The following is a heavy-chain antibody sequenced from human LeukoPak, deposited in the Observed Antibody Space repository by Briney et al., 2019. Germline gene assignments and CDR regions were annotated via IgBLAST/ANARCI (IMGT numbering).Heavy chain of an antibody. J-gene: IGHJ4*02. CDR1: GYTFTSYG. D-gene: IGHD3-10*01. Sequence: ASLKVSCKASGYTFTSYGISWVRQAPGQGLEWMGWISAYNGNTNYAQKLQGRVTMTTDTSTSTAYMELRSLRSDDTAVYYCARVVDTELLWFGESAWSDYWGQGTLVTVSS. CDR2: ISAYNGNT. V-gene: IGHV1-18*01. CDR3: ARVVDTELLWFGESAWSDY.